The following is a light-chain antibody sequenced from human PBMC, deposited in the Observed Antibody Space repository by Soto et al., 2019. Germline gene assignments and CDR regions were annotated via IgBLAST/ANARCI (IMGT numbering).Light chain of an antibody. CDR3: SSYGGFSTFVI. CDR2: EVT. Sequence: QSALTQPPSASGSPGQSVTISCTGTSSDVGGYDYVSWYQQHPGKAPKLIIYEVTERPSGVPDRFSGSKSGNTASLTVSGLQSEDEANYYCSSYGGFSTFVIFGGGTKLTVL. CDR1: SSDVGGYDY. V-gene: IGLV2-8*01. J-gene: IGLJ2*01.